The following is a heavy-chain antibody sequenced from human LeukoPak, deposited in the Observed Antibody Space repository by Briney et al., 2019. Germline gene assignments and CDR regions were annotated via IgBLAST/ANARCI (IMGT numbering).Heavy chain of an antibody. V-gene: IGHV3-9*03. CDR1: GFTFDDYA. CDR2: ISWNSGSI. D-gene: IGHD5-18*01. J-gene: IGHJ4*02. Sequence: GRSLRLSCAASGFTFDDYAMHWVRQAPGKGLEWVSGISWNSGSIGYADSVKGRFTISRDNAKNSLYLQMNSTRAEDMSLYYCARGDRFRYSYADYWGQGTLVTVSS. CDR3: ARGDRFRYSYADY.